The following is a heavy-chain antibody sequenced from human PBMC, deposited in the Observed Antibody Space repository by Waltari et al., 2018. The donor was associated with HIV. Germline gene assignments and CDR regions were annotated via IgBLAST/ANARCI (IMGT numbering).Heavy chain of an antibody. D-gene: IGHD5-18*01. CDR2: IGPGGGTT. J-gene: IGHJ6*02. Sequence: QVQLVQSGAEVKKPGASVKVSCKASGDTFSNYYMNWVRQAPGQGLEGMGIIGPGGGTTNDALEFEGRVTMTRDSATSTVYMALSSLRSEDTAIYYCAGGVPVDTTMGKYYYYAMDVWGQGTTVTVSS. CDR3: AGGVPVDTTMGKYYYYAMDV. CDR1: GDTFSNYY. V-gene: IGHV1-46*01.